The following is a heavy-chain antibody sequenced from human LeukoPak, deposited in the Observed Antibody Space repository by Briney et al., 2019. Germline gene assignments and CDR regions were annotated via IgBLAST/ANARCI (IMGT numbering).Heavy chain of an antibody. CDR1: GFTFSSYW. V-gene: IGHV3-7*05. Sequence: PGGSLRLSCAASGFTFSSYWMTWVRQAPGKGLEWVANINQDGSEKYYVDSVKGRFTISRDNAKNSLYLQMNNLRAEDTAVYYCARDMGRLRFDPWGQGTLVTVSS. CDR2: INQDGSEK. CDR3: ARDMGRLRFDP. D-gene: IGHD6-25*01. J-gene: IGHJ5*02.